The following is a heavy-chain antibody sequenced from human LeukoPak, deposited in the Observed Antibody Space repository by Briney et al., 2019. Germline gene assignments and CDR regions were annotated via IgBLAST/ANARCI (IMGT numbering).Heavy chain of an antibody. CDR3: AKDWGPPYCGGDCYIDY. D-gene: IGHD2-21*02. J-gene: IGHJ4*02. CDR2: ISGSGGST. V-gene: IGHV3-23*01. CDR1: GFTFSSYA. Sequence: GGSLRLSCAASGFTFSSYAMSWVRQAPGKGLEWVSAISGSGGSTYYADSVKGRFTISRDNSKNTLYLQMNSLRAEDTPVYYCAKDWGPPYCGGDCYIDYWGQGTLVTVSS.